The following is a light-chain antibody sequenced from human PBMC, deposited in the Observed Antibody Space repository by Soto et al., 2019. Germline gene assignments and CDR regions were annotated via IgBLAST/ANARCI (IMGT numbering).Light chain of an antibody. CDR2: DAS. CDR1: QTISTW. V-gene: IGKV1-5*01. CDR3: QQSETYPLT. Sequence: IQMTQSPSTLSASVGDRVTITCRASQTISTWLAWYQNKTGKAPNLLIYDASTLMSGVPSRLRGSGYGTELTITISSMQTGDFETYYCQQSETYPLTFGQGTRLEI. J-gene: IGKJ5*01.